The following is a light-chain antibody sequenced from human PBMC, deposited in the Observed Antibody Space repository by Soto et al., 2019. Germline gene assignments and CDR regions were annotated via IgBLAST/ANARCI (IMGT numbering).Light chain of an antibody. Sequence: DIVMTQSPLSLPVTPGEPASISCRSSQSLLHSNGYNYLDWYLQKPGQSPQLLIYSGSNRASGVPSRFSGSGSGTEFTLTISSLQPEDFATYYCLQHNSYPRETFGQGTKLEIK. J-gene: IGKJ2*01. CDR1: QSLLHSNGYNY. CDR2: SGS. CDR3: LQHNSYPRET. V-gene: IGKV2-28*01.